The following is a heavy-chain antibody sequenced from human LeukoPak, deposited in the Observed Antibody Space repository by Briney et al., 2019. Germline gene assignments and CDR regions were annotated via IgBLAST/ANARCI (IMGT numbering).Heavy chain of an antibody. CDR2: INHSGST. CDR3: ARAGYSSSTLDY. J-gene: IGHJ4*02. D-gene: IGHD6-13*01. V-gene: IGHV4-34*01. Sequence: SETLSLTCAVYGGPFSGYYWSWIRQPPGKGLEWIGEINHSGSTNYNPSLKSRVTISVDTSKNQFSLKLSSVTAADTAVYYCARAGYSSSTLDYWGQGTLVTVSS. CDR1: GGPFSGYY.